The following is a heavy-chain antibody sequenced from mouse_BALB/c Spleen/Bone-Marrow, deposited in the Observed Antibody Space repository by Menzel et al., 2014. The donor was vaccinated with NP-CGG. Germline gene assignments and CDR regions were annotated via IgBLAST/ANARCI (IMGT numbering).Heavy chain of an antibody. CDR1: GYTFTSYV. V-gene: IGHV1-14*01. CDR2: INPFNDGT. Sequence: EVKLVESGPELVKPGTSVKMSCKASGYTFTSYVIHWVKQKPGQGLEWIGYINPFNDGTKYNEKFKDKATLTSDKSSNTAYMELSSLTSEDSAVYYGARTENYYGSSFDYWGQGTTLTVSS. CDR3: ARTENYYGSSFDY. D-gene: IGHD1-1*01. J-gene: IGHJ2*01.